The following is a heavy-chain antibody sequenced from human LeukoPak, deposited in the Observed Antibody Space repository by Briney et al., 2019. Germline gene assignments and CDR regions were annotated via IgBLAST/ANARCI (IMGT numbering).Heavy chain of an antibody. D-gene: IGHD3-9*01. J-gene: IGHJ4*02. CDR2: ISYDGSNK. V-gene: IGHV3-30*14. Sequence: GGSLRLSCAASGFTFSSYAMHWVRQAPGKGLEWVAVISYDGSNKYYADSVKGRFTISRDNSKNTLDLQMNSLRAEDTAVYYCARGNYDILTGYLYYDYWGQGTLVTVSS. CDR3: ARGNYDILTGYLYYDY. CDR1: GFTFSSYA.